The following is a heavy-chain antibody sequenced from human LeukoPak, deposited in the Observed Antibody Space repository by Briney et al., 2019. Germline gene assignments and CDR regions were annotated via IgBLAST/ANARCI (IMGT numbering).Heavy chain of an antibody. Sequence: SETLSLTCTVSGGSISSSSYYWGWIRQPPGKGLEWIGSIYYSGSTYYNPSLESRVTISVDTSKNQFSLKLSSVTAADTAVYYCARDRQQLVRGDYFDYWGQGALVTVSS. V-gene: IGHV4-39*07. CDR2: IYYSGST. D-gene: IGHD6-13*01. CDR3: ARDRQQLVRGDYFDY. J-gene: IGHJ4*02. CDR1: GGSISSSSYY.